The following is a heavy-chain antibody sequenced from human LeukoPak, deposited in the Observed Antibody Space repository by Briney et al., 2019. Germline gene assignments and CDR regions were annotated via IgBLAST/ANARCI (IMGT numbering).Heavy chain of an antibody. CDR3: AQSNDRSGHYYSRFDY. CDR2: IYWNDEK. V-gene: IGHV2-5*01. D-gene: IGHD3-22*01. J-gene: IGHJ4*02. CDR1: GFSLSTSGVG. Sequence: SGPTLVKPTQTLTLTCTFSGFSLSTSGVGVGWIRQPPGKALEWLALIYWNDEKPYSPSLKSRLTITKDTSKNQVVLTMTNMDPVDTATYYCAQSNDRSGHYYSRFDYWGQGTLVTVSS.